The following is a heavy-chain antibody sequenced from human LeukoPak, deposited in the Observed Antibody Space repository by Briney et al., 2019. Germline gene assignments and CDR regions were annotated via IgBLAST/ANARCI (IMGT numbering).Heavy chain of an antibody. Sequence: PGGSLRLSCAASGFTFSTFDMNWVRQAPGKGLEWVSYISSGSSTIYYADSVKGRFTISRDNAKNSLYLQMNSLRAEDTAVYYCARSRYYAMDIWGQGTTVIVSS. CDR3: ARSRYYAMDI. V-gene: IGHV3-48*01. CDR2: ISSGSSTI. J-gene: IGHJ6*02. CDR1: GFTFSTFD.